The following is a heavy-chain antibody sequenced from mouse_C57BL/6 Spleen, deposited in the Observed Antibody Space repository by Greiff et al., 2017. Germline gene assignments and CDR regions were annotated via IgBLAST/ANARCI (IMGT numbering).Heavy chain of an antibody. V-gene: IGHV1-20*01. Sequence: EVQLQESGPELVKPGDSVKISCKASGYSFTGYFMNWVMQSHGKSLEWIGRINPYNGDTFYNQKFKGKATLTVDKSSSTAHMELRSLTSEDSAVYYCARLGYGYDDAMDYWGQGTSVTVSS. J-gene: IGHJ4*01. CDR3: ARLGYGYDDAMDY. CDR2: INPYNGDT. CDR1: GYSFTGYF. D-gene: IGHD2-2*01.